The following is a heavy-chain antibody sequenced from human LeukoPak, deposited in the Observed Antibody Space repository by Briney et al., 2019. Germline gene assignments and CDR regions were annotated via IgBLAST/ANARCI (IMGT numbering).Heavy chain of an antibody. CDR2: IIPIFGTA. CDR1: GYTFTGYY. V-gene: IGHV1-69*06. CDR3: ARDPQMEVPAADYYYYMDV. J-gene: IGHJ6*03. Sequence: SVKVSCKASGYTFTGYYMHWVRQAPGQGLEWMGGIIPIFGTANYAQKFQGRVTITADKSTSTAYMELSSLRSEDTAVYYCARDPQMEVPAADYYYYMDVWGKGTTVTVSS. D-gene: IGHD2-2*01.